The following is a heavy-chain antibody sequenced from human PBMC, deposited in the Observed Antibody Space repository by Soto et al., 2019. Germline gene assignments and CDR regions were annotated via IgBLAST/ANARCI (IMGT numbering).Heavy chain of an antibody. CDR2: ITGSGETI. CDR1: GFTFSSYS. CDR3: ARDRDFAFDY. V-gene: IGHV3-48*01. J-gene: IGHJ4*02. Sequence: GGSLRLSCAASGFTFSSYSMNWVRQAPGKGLEWVSYITGSGETIYYADSVKGRFTISRDNAKNSLYVQMNSLRAEDTAVCYCARDRDFAFDYWGQGILVTVSS.